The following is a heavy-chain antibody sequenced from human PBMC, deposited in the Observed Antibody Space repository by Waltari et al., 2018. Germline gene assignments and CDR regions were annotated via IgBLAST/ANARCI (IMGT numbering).Heavy chain of an antibody. CDR3: ARESSATDYYMDV. J-gene: IGHJ6*03. Sequence: QVQLQESGPGLVKPSEALSLTCAVSAYSISSTYCWGWIRQPPGKGLEWIGRICHSGYTYYNPSLKSRVSISVDTSKNQFSLKLSSGTAADTAVYYCARESSATDYYMDVWGKGTTVTVSS. CDR1: AYSISSTYC. CDR2: ICHSGYT. D-gene: IGHD5-12*01. V-gene: IGHV4-38-2*02.